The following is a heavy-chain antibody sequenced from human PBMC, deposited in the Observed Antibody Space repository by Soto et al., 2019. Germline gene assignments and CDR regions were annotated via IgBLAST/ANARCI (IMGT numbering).Heavy chain of an antibody. CDR1: GFTFSSYW. V-gene: IGHV3-74*01. J-gene: IGHJ6*02. D-gene: IGHD2-2*01. CDR3: ARLIVVTGMDV. CDR2: INSDGSST. Sequence: LRLSCAASGFTFSSYWMHWVRQAPGKGLVWVSRINSDGSSTSYADSVKGRFTISRDNAKNTLYLQMNSLRAEDTAVYYCARLIVVTGMDVWGQGTTVTVSS.